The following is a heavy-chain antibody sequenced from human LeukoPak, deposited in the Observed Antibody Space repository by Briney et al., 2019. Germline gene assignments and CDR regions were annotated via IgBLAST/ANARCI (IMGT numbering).Heavy chain of an antibody. D-gene: IGHD3-10*01. CDR3: AKGVRITMVRGAFDI. V-gene: IGHV3-9*01. J-gene: IGHJ3*02. CDR2: ISWNSGSI. CDR1: GFTFDDYA. Sequence: GGSLRLSCAASGFTFDDYAMHWVRQAPGKVLEWVSGISWNSGSIAYADSVKGRFTISRDNAKNSLYLQMNSLRAEDTALYYCAKGVRITMVRGAFDIWGQGTMVTVSS.